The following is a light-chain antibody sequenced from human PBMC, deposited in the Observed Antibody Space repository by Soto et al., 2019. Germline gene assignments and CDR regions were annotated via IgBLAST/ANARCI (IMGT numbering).Light chain of an antibody. CDR3: QQTDNFPLT. Sequence: DIQMTQSPSSVSASVGDRVTITCRASQGITSWLAWYQQQPGKAPKLLIYAASTLQGGIPSRFSGSGSGTDFTLTISSLQPEDFATYYCQQTDNFPLTFGGGTKVKIK. CDR2: AAS. V-gene: IGKV1-12*01. J-gene: IGKJ4*01. CDR1: QGITSW.